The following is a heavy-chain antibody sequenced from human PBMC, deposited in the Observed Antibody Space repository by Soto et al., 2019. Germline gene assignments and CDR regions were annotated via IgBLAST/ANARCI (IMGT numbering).Heavy chain of an antibody. J-gene: IGHJ3*02. CDR1: GFTFSSYG. CDR2: IWYDGSNK. D-gene: IGHD2-21*02. Sequence: QVQLVESGGGVVQPGRSLRLSCAASGFTFSSYGMHWVRQAPGKGLEWVAGIWYDGSNKYYADSVKGRFTISRDNSKNTLYLQMNSVRAEDTAVYYCARDGVTDDAFDIWGQGTMVTVSS. CDR3: ARDGVTDDAFDI. V-gene: IGHV3-33*01.